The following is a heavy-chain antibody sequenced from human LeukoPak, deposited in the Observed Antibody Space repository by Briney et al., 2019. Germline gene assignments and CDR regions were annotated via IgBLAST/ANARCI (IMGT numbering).Heavy chain of an antibody. CDR1: GYTFTSYD. J-gene: IGHJ6*03. CDR2: INPNSGGT. D-gene: IGHD5-18*01. CDR3: AREGNTASYYMDV. V-gene: IGHV1-2*02. Sequence: GASVKVSCKASGYTFTSYDINWVRQATGQGLEWMGWINPNSGGTNYAQKFQGRVTMTRDTSISTAYMELSRLRSDDTAVYYCAREGNTASYYMDVWGKGTTVTISS.